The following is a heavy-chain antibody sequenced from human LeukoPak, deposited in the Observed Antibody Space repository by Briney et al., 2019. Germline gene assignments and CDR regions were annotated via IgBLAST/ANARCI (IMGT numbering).Heavy chain of an antibody. J-gene: IGHJ3*02. CDR2: ISSSSSYI. Sequence: PRGSLRLSCAASGFTFIDYSVNWVRQAPGKGLEWVSSISSSSSYIFYADSLKGRFTISRDNAKNSLYLQMNGLRAEDTAVYYCARLRDYFTHAFDIWGQGTMVTVSS. CDR3: ARLRDYFTHAFDI. V-gene: IGHV3-21*01. CDR1: GFTFIDYS. D-gene: IGHD3-10*01.